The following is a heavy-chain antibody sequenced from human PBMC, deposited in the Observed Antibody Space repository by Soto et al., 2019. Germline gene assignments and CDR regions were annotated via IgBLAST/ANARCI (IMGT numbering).Heavy chain of an antibody. CDR3: AKDGSGHRYYYDK. V-gene: IGHV4-59*01. D-gene: IGHD3-3*01. CDR1: GGSISSYY. J-gene: IGHJ4*02. Sequence: SETLSLTCTVSGGSISSYYWSWIRQPPGKGLEWIGYIYYSGSTNYNPSLKSRVTISVDTSKNQFSLKLSSVTAADTAVYYCAKDGSGHRYYYDKSGQGTPVTVS. CDR2: IYYSGST.